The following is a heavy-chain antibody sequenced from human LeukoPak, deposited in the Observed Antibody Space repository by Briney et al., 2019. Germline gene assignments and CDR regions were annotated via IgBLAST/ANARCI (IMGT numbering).Heavy chain of an antibody. D-gene: IGHD1-26*01. CDR2: FSGSGGTT. CDR1: GFTFSSYA. J-gene: IGHJ4*02. V-gene: IGHV3-23*01. CDR3: ARDSHSGSYYRLDY. Sequence: PGGSLRLSCAASGFTFSSYAMTWVRQAPGRGLEWVSGFSGSGGTTYYADSVKGRFTISRDNSKNTLYLQMNSLRAEDTAVYYCARDSHSGSYYRLDYWGQGTLVTVSS.